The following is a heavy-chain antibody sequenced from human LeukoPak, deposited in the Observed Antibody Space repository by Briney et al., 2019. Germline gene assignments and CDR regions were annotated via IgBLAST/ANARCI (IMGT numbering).Heavy chain of an antibody. CDR3: ALDTIGARPNFDY. Sequence: PSETLSLTXTVSGGSISSSSYYWGCIRQPPGKGLERIGGIYYSGSTYYNPSLKSRVTISVDTSKNQFSLNLSSVTAADTAVYYCALDTIGARPNFDYWGQGTLVTVSS. J-gene: IGHJ4*02. CDR2: IYYSGST. D-gene: IGHD4/OR15-4a*01. CDR1: GGSISSSSYY. V-gene: IGHV4-39*01.